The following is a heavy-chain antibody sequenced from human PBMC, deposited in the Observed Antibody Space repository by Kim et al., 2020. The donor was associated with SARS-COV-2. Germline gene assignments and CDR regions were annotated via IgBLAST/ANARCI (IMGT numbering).Heavy chain of an antibody. J-gene: IGHJ4*01. D-gene: IGHD4-17*01. CDR1: GFTFSSYG. CDR3: ATYTDYGDYDVGYFDY. Sequence: GGSLRLSCAASGFTFSSYGMHWVRQAPGKGLEWVAVISYDGSNKYYADSVKGRFTISRDNSKNTLYLQMNSLRAEDTAVYYCATYTDYGDYDVGYFDYWG. CDR2: ISYDGSNK. V-gene: IGHV3-30*03.